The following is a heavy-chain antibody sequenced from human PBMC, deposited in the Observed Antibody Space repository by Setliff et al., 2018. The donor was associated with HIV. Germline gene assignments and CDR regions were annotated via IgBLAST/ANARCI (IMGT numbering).Heavy chain of an antibody. D-gene: IGHD3-10*01. Sequence: SETLSLTCTVSGGSISSYCWNWTRQPPGRGLEWIGYIFTSGSTKYNPSLQSRVTMSIDTSKNQFSLKLTSVTAADTAVYYCARRIDNSGSFPDKNWFDTWGQGSLVTVSS. V-gene: IGHV4-4*09. J-gene: IGHJ5*02. CDR2: IFTSGST. CDR3: ARRIDNSGSFPDKNWFDT. CDR1: GGSISSYC.